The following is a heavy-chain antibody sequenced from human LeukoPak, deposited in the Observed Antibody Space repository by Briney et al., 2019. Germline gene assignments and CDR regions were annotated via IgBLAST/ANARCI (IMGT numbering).Heavy chain of an antibody. D-gene: IGHD2-15*01. V-gene: IGHV4-59*11. CDR1: GGSISSHF. J-gene: IGHJ5*02. CDR3: ARVYCSGGSCYHSRGYFDP. CDR2: IFYSGTT. Sequence: SETLSLTCTVSGGSISSHFWSWIRQPPGKGLEWIGYIFYSGTTKYNPSLRSRVTISADTSKNQFSLKLSSVTAADTAMYYCARVYCSGGSCYHSRGYFDPWGQGTLVTVSS.